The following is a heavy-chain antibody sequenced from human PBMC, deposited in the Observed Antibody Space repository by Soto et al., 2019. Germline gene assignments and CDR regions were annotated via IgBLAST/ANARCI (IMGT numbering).Heavy chain of an antibody. V-gene: IGHV3-23*01. CDR2: ISGSGGST. Sequence: PGGSLRLSCAASGFTFSSYAMSWVRQAPGKGLEWVSAISGSGGSTYYADSVKGRFTISRDNSKNTLYLQMNSLRAEDTAVYYCATQYCSSTSCPRGSYYGMDVWGQGTTVTVPS. J-gene: IGHJ6*02. CDR3: ATQYCSSTSCPRGSYYGMDV. CDR1: GFTFSSYA. D-gene: IGHD2-2*01.